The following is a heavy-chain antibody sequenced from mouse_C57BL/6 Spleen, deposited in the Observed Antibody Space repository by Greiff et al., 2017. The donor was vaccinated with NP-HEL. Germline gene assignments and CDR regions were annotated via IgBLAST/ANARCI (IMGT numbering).Heavy chain of an antibody. CDR1: GYTFTSYW. V-gene: IGHV1-61*01. D-gene: IGHD1-1*01. J-gene: IGHJ2*01. CDR3: ARRAYYVFDY. Sequence: VQLQQPGAELVRPGSSVKLSCKASGYTFTSYWMDWVKQRPGQGLEWIGNIYPSDSETHYNQKFKDKATLTVDKSSSTAYMQLSSLTSEDSAVYYCARRAYYVFDYWGQGTTLTVSS. CDR2: IYPSDSET.